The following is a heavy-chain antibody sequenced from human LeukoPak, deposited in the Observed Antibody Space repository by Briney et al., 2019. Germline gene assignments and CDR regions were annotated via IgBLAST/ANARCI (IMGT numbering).Heavy chain of an antibody. D-gene: IGHD2-8*02. Sequence: GGSLRLSCAASGFTVSSNYMSWVRQAPGKGLEWVSVIYSGGSTYYADSVKGRFTISRHNSKNTLYLQMNSLRAEDTAVYYCARDLVGPSTPTGDYWGQGTLVTVS. CDR3: ARDLVGPSTPTGDY. V-gene: IGHV3-53*04. CDR1: GFTVSSNY. J-gene: IGHJ4*02. CDR2: IYSGGST.